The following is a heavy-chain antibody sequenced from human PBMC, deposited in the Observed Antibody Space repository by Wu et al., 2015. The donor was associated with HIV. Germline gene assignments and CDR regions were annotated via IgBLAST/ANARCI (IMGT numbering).Heavy chain of an antibody. CDR2: IIPIFGTA. J-gene: IGHJ6*03. V-gene: IGHV1-69*12. CDR3: ARGNVTNFYYFMDV. Sequence: QVQLVQSGAEVKKPGSSVKVSCKASGGTFSSYAINWVRQAPGQGLEWMGGIIPIFGTANYAQVSSEGRVTITADESTSTAYMKLSSLRSEDTAIYYCARGNVTNFYYFMDVVGRKGPRSPS. D-gene: IGHD2-2*01. CDR1: GGTFSSYA.